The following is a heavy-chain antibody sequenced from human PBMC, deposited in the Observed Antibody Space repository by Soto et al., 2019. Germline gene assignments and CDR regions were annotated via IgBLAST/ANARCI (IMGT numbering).Heavy chain of an antibody. D-gene: IGHD3-10*01. CDR1: GYTLSSYD. Sequence: QVQLVQSGAEVREPGASVKVSCKASGYTLSSYDITWVRQAPGQGLEWMGWISTYTGNTNYAQKLQGRVTMTTDTSTNTAYMDMRSLRSDDTAVYYCARGGGSGPYGMDVWGQGTTVTVSS. CDR2: ISTYTGNT. J-gene: IGHJ6*02. CDR3: ARGGGSGPYGMDV. V-gene: IGHV1-18*01.